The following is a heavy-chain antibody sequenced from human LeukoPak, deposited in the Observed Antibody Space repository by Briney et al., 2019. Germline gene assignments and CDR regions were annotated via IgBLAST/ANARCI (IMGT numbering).Heavy chain of an antibody. CDR1: GGTFSSYA. D-gene: IGHD6-13*01. V-gene: IGHV1-69*04. CDR3: ASTAAAGYYFDY. Sequence: GSSVKVSCKASGGTFSSYAISWVRQAPGQGLEWMGRIIPILGIANYAQKFQGRVTITADKSTSTAYMELSSLRSEDTAVYYCASTAAAGYYFDYWGQGTLVTVSS. CDR2: IIPILGIA. J-gene: IGHJ4*02.